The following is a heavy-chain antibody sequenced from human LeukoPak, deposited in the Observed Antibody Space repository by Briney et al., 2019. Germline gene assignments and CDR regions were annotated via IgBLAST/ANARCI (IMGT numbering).Heavy chain of an antibody. CDR1: GFTFSSYS. V-gene: IGHV3-23*01. D-gene: IGHD6-13*01. CDR3: AKAPRAAGNPYFDY. Sequence: GGSLRLSCAASGFTFSSYSMNWVRQAPGKGLEWVSAISGSGGSTYYADSVKGRFTISRDNSKNTLYLQMNSLRAEDTAVYYCAKAPRAAGNPYFDYWGQGTLVTVSS. CDR2: ISGSGGST. J-gene: IGHJ4*02.